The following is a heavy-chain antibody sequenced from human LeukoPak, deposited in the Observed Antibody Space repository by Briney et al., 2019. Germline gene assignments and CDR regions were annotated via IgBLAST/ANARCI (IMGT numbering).Heavy chain of an antibody. J-gene: IGHJ4*02. V-gene: IGHV3-21*01. CDR2: ISSSSSYI. CDR3: ARDSDTAMV. CDR1: GFSFSNYW. Sequence: GGSPRLSCEASGFSFSNYWMNWVRQAPGKGLEWVSSISSSSSYIYYADSVKGRFTISRDNAKNSLYLQMNSLRAEDTAVYYCARDSDTAMVWGQGTLVTVSS. D-gene: IGHD5-18*01.